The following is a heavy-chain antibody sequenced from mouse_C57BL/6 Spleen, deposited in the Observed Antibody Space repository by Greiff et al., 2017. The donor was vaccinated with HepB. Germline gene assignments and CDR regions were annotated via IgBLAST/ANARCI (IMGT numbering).Heavy chain of an antibody. CDR2: IYPRSGNT. Sequence: LVESGAELARPGASVKLSCKASGYTFTSYGISWVKQRTGQGLEWIGEIYPRSGNTYYNEKFKGKATLTADESSSTAYMELRSLTSEDSAVYFCARPPVYYDYDEDAMDYWGQGTSVTVSS. J-gene: IGHJ4*01. CDR1: GYTFTSYG. D-gene: IGHD2-4*01. V-gene: IGHV1-81*01. CDR3: ARPPVYYDYDEDAMDY.